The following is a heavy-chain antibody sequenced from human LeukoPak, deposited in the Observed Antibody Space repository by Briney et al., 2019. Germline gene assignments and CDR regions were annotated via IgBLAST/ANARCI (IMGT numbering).Heavy chain of an antibody. CDR3: AELGITMIGGV. CDR2: ISSSGSTI. D-gene: IGHD3-10*02. V-gene: IGHV3-48*03. Sequence: GGSLRLSCAASGFTFSSYAMNWVRQAAGKGLEWVSYISSSGSTIYYADSVKGRFTISRNNAKNSLYLQMNSLRAEDTAVYYCAELGITMIGGVWGKGTTVTISS. J-gene: IGHJ6*04. CDR1: GFTFSSYA.